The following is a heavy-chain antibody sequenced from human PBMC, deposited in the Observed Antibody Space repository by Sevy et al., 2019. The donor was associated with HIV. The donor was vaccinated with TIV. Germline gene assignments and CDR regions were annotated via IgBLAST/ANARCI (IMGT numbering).Heavy chain of an antibody. D-gene: IGHD3-10*01. J-gene: IGHJ5*01. CDR3: ARWTMGITMIQGEFDS. CDR1: GGSISNSAYY. CDR2: IYYIGNT. V-gene: IGHV4-39*02. Sequence: SETLSLTCTVSGGSISNSAYYWGWIRQPPGKGLEWIGNIYYIGNTYYKPSLKSRVTISVDTSKYHFSLKLTSVTAADTAVYYCARWTMGITMIQGEFDSWGQGTLVTVSS.